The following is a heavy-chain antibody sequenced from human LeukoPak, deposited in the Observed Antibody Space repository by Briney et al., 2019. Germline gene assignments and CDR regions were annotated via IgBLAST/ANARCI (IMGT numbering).Heavy chain of an antibody. D-gene: IGHD6-19*01. J-gene: IGHJ6*02. V-gene: IGHV3-7*01. CDR1: GFVFSNSW. Sequence: PGGSLRLSCAASGFVFSNSWMGWVRLAPGKGLEWVANIKEDGSETYYVDSVKGRFTISRDNAKNSLDLQMNSLRDEDTAVYYCARTTQEEQWLVYYYYGMDVGGQGTTVTVSS. CDR3: ARTTQEEQWLVYYYYGMDV. CDR2: IKEDGSET.